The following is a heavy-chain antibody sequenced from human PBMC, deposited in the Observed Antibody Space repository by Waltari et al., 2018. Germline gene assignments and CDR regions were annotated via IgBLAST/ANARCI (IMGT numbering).Heavy chain of an antibody. CDR3: ARGYRYDSSKRFYLDY. V-gene: IGHV1-69*12. Sequence: QVQLAQSGAEVKSPGSSATSSCKASGLSISGYTSSWVRQAPGQGLEWMGGFIPLSGSQIYTQKFQGRLAIPADGSTRTTVMELTNLRYEGTAVYFGARGYRYDSSKRFYLDYWGQGTPVIVSS. CDR2: FIPLSGSQ. J-gene: IGHJ4*02. D-gene: IGHD3-22*01. CDR1: GLSISGYT.